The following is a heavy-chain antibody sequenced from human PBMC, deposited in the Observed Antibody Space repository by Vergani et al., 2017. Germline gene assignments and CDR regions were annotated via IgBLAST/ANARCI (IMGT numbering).Heavy chain of an antibody. V-gene: IGHV3-66*01. J-gene: IGHJ4*02. CDR3: ARDGSDYDSSGYYLDY. D-gene: IGHD3-22*01. CDR1: GFTVSSNY. Sequence: EVQLVESGGGLVQPGGSLRLSCAASGFTVSSNYMSWVRQAPGKGLEWVSVIYSGGSTYYADSVKGRFTISRDNAKHSLYLQMNSLRAEDTAVYYCARDGSDYDSSGYYLDYWGQGTLVTVSS. CDR2: IYSGGST.